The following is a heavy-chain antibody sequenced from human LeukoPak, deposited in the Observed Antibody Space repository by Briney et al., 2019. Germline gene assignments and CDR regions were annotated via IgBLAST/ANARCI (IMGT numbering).Heavy chain of an antibody. CDR3: AKGEGSMIVN. CDR2: ISRNSGNI. D-gene: IGHD3-22*01. Sequence: GRSLRLSCAASGFTFDDYAMHWVRQAPGKGLEWVSGISRNSGNIGYADSVKGRFTISRDNAKNSLYLQMNSLRAEDTALYYCAKGEGSMIVNWGQGTLVTVSS. CDR1: GFTFDDYA. J-gene: IGHJ4*02. V-gene: IGHV3-9*01.